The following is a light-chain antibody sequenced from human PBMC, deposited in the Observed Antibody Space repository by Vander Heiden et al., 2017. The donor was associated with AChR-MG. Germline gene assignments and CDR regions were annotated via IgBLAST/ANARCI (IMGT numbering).Light chain of an antibody. CDR1: SSNIRAGYD. CDR2: GNR. J-gene: IGLJ1*01. V-gene: IGLV1-40*01. CDR3: QSFDSSLSGSSV. Sequence: QSVLTQPPSVSGAPGQRVTISCTGSSSNIRAGYDVHWYQQLPGTAPKLLIYGNRNRPSGVPDRFSGSKSGTSASLAITGLQPEDEADYYCQSFDSSLSGSSVFGTGTKVTVL.